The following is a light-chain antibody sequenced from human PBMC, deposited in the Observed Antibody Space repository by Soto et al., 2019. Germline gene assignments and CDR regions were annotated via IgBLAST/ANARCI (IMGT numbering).Light chain of an antibody. V-gene: IGKV3-20*01. Sequence: EIVLTQSPGTLSLSPGERATLSCRASQTVLNNYLTWYQQKPGQAPRRLIFGASIRATGIPDRFSGSGSGTDFPLPISSLEPEDFAVYYCQQYGSSPTTFAQGTKVEIK. CDR2: GAS. J-gene: IGKJ1*01. CDR1: QTVLNNY. CDR3: QQYGSSPTT.